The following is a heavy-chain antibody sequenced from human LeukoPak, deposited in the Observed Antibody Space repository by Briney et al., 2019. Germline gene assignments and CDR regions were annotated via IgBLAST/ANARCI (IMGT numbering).Heavy chain of an antibody. Sequence: GGSLRLSCAASGFTFSSYSMNWVHQAPGKGLEWVSSISSSSSYIYCADSVKGRFTISRDNAKNSLYLQMNSLRAEDTAVYYCARSAAYGGNSEGDYWGQGTLVTVSS. V-gene: IGHV3-21*01. D-gene: IGHD4-23*01. CDR3: ARSAAYGGNSEGDY. CDR1: GFTFSSYS. J-gene: IGHJ4*02. CDR2: ISSSSSYI.